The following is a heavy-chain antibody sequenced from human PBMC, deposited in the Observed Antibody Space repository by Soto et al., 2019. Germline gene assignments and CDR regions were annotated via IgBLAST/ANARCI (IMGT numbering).Heavy chain of an antibody. D-gene: IGHD3-16*02. V-gene: IGHV1-2*04. CDR1: GYTFTGYY. CDR3: ARDLEIWGSYHYFDY. CDR2: INPNSGGT. J-gene: IGHJ4*02. Sequence: ASVKVSCKASGYTFTGYYMHWVRQAPGQGLEWMGWINPNSGGTNYAQKFQGWVTMTRDTSISTAYMERSRLRSDDTAVYYCARDLEIWGSYHYFDYWGQGTLVTVSS.